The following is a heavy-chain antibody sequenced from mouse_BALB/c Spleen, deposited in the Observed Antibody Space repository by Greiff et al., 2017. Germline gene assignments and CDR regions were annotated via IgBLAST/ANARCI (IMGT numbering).Heavy chain of an antibody. CDR2: ISSGGGNT. D-gene: IGHD3-3*01. J-gene: IGHJ1*01. CDR1: GFTFSSYT. CDR3: TRGCGTGRDWYFDG. Sequence: EVQGVESGGGLVKPGGSLKLSCAASGFTFSSYTMSWVRQTPEKRLEWVATISSGGGNTYYPDIVKGRFTIARDNTKNNQYLQMSSLKSEGTAMYYWTRGCGTGRDWYFDGWGEGTTVTVSA. V-gene: IGHV5-6-4*01.